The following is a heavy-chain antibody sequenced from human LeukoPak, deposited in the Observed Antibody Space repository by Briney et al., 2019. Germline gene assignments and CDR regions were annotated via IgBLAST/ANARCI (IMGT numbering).Heavy chain of an antibody. V-gene: IGHV1-18*01. D-gene: IGHD4-11*01. CDR1: GYGFTSYY. J-gene: IGHJ4*02. CDR2: ISAYNGNT. Sequence: GASVKVSCKASGYGFTSYYMNWVRQAPGQGLEWMGWISAYNGNTNYAQKLQGRVTMTTDTSTSTAYMELRSLKSDDTAVYYCASVGTVSADHWGQGTLVTVSS. CDR3: ASVGTVSADH.